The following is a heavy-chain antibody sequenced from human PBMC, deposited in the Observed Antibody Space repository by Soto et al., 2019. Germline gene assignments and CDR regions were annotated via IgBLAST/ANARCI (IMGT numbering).Heavy chain of an antibody. D-gene: IGHD6-6*01. Sequence: LILSCVASGFIFSDYAMHWARQAPGKGLVWVALISPDGGNQYYSESAKGRFTISRDNSKNTLYLQMNDLRPDDTALYYCARENSRIAPRLFQHWGHGSLVTVSS. J-gene: IGHJ1*01. CDR2: ISPDGGNQ. CDR3: ARENSRIAPRLFQH. CDR1: GFIFSDYA. V-gene: IGHV3-30-3*01.